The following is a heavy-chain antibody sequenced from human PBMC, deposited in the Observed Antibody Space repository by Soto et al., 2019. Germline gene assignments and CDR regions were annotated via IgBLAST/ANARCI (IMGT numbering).Heavy chain of an antibody. J-gene: IGHJ6*02. CDR2: MNPNSGNT. D-gene: IGHD3-3*01. CDR3: ASQGVDFWRVGHYDGLGV. Sequence: QVQLVQSGAEVKKPGASVKVSCKASGYTFTNYDVNWVRQAAGQGLEWMGWMNPNSGNTDYAQKFRDRVAMTRNTSIDTAYMELSSLTSEDTAVYYCASQGVDFWRVGHYDGLGVWGQGTAVTVAS. CDR1: GYTFTNYD. V-gene: IGHV1-8*01.